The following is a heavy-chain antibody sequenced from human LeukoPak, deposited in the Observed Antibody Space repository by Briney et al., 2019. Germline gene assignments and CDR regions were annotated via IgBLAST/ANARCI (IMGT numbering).Heavy chain of an antibody. CDR3: ARGAGNAHSPFDI. D-gene: IGHD1-1*01. CDR2: IYTSGST. CDR1: GGSISSGSYY. V-gene: IGHV4-61*02. J-gene: IGHJ3*02. Sequence: SETLSLTCTVSGGSISSGSYYWSWIRQPAGKGLEWIGRIYTSGSTNYNPSLESRVTISVDTSKNQFSLKLSSVTAADTAMYYCARGAGNAHSPFDIWGQGTMVTVSS.